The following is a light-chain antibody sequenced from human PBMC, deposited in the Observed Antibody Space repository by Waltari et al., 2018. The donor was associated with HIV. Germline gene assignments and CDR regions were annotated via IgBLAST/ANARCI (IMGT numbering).Light chain of an antibody. J-gene: IGLJ2*01. CDR1: SSDIGDYDS. Sequence: QSALTQPPSASGSPGQSVTISCPGTSSDIGDYDSVSWYQHQPGEAPKLLIYEVLNRPSGVPHRFSGSKSGNTASLTVSGLQAEDEADYYCSSYGGNSNVIFGGGTKLTVL. V-gene: IGLV2-8*01. CDR3: SSYGGNSNVI. CDR2: EVL.